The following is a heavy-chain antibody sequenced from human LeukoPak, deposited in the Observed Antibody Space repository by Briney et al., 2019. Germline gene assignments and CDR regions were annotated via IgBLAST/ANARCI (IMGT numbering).Heavy chain of an antibody. CDR2: IKQDGSEK. CDR3: TRGVTIVPDY. CDR1: GFTFSHFW. J-gene: IGHJ4*02. Sequence: GGSLRLSCAASGFTFSHFWMTWVRQAPGKGLERVANIKQDGSEKYYVDSVKGRFTISRDNAKSSLYLQMNSLRVEDTAVYYCTRGVTIVPDYWGQGTLVTVSS. V-gene: IGHV3-7*01. D-gene: IGHD2-8*01.